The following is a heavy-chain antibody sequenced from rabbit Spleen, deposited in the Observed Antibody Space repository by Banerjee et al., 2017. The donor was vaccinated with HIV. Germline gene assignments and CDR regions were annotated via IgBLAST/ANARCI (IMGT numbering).Heavy chain of an antibody. CDR1: GFSLSSRYY. J-gene: IGHJ6*01. Sequence: QSLEESGGGLVKPGASLTLTCTVSGFSLSSRYYMCWDRQAPGKRPEWIACIVTASSGSTYYASWAKGRFTISKTSSTTVTLQMTSLTVADTATYFCARDSGSSFSSYGMDLWGQGTLVTVS. D-gene: IGHD8-1*01. CDR3: ARDSGSSFSSYGMDL. CDR2: IVTASSGST. V-gene: IGHV1S40*01.